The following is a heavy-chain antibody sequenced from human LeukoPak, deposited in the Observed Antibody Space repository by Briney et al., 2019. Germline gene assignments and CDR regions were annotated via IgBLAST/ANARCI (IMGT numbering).Heavy chain of an antibody. Sequence: GGSLRLSCATSGFTFSNYWMTWIRQAPGKGLEWVANIKQDGSEKYYVDSVKGRFTISRDNAKNSLYLQMNSLRAEDTAVYYCANLLSPYYYGSGSYYWWGQGTLVTVSS. CDR3: ANLLSPYYYGSGSYYW. J-gene: IGHJ4*02. V-gene: IGHV3-7*03. CDR2: IKQDGSEK. CDR1: GFTFSNYW. D-gene: IGHD3-10*01.